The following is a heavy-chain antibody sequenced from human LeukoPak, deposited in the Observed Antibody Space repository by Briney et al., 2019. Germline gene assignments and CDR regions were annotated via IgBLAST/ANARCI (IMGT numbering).Heavy chain of an antibody. J-gene: IGHJ4*02. CDR2: INHSGST. CDR3: AKDPRLFDDFWSGYNVYYFDY. D-gene: IGHD3-3*01. CDR1: GGSFSGYY. Sequence: SETLSLTCAVYGGSFSGYYWSWIRQPPGKGLEWIGEINHSGSTNYNPSLKSRVTISVDTSKNQFSLKLSSVTAADTAVYYCAKDPRLFDDFWSGYNVYYFDYWGQGTLVTVSS. V-gene: IGHV4-34*01.